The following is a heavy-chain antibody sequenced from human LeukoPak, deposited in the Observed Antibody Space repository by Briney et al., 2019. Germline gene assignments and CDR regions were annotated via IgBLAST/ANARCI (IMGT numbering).Heavy chain of an antibody. D-gene: IGHD2-15*01. Sequence: TLSLTCTVSGDSIGSGDYYWSWIRQPPGKGLEWIGSIYFSGSTHYNSSLKSRVTISVDASKDQFSLKLSSVTAADTAAYYCARSVAASRDYWGQGTLVTVSS. CDR3: ARSVAASRDY. CDR1: GDSIGSGDYY. J-gene: IGHJ4*02. V-gene: IGHV4-30-4*08. CDR2: IYFSGST.